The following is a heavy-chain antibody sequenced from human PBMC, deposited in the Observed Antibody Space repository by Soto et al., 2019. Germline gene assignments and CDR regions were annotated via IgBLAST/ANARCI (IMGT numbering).Heavy chain of an antibody. CDR2: IYPGDSDT. D-gene: IGHD3-3*02. CDR1: GYRRINFW. V-gene: IGHV5-51*01. J-gene: IGHJ4*02. CDR3: ARGLTSVSNPYHFDY. Sequence: GEYLESYCMDSGYRRINFWIGWVRQMPGKGLEWMGIIYPGDSDTRYSPSFQRQVTISADRSITTAYLQCSSLQASDTAVYYCARGLTSVSNPYHFDYWGQGTLVTVSS.